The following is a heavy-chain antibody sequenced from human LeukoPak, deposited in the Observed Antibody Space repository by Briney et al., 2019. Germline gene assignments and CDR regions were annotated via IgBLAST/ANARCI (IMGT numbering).Heavy chain of an antibody. Sequence: ASVKVSCKASGYTFTGYYMHWVRQAPGQGLEWMGWINPNSGGTNYAQKFQGRVTMTRDTSISTAYMELSRLRSDDTAVYYCAREGCSGGSCYYYFDYWGQGTLVNVSS. CDR2: INPNSGGT. V-gene: IGHV1-2*02. CDR3: AREGCSGGSCYYYFDY. J-gene: IGHJ4*02. CDR1: GYTFTGYY. D-gene: IGHD2-15*01.